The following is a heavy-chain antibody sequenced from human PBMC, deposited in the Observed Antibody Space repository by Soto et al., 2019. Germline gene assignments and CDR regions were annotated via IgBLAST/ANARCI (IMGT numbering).Heavy chain of an antibody. D-gene: IGHD1-1*01. CDR1: GFTLSSYE. CDR3: AKDVKLRVSSVYYYYGMDV. J-gene: IGHJ6*02. CDR2: ISNDGSSQ. V-gene: IGHV3-30*18. Sequence: QVQLVESGGGVVQPGRSLRLSCAASGFTLSSYEMHWVRQAPGKGLEWVAVISNDGSSQYYADSVKGRFTISRDNSKNTLYLHMNSLSTEDTAVYFCAKDVKLRVSSVYYYYGMDVWGLGTTVTVSS.